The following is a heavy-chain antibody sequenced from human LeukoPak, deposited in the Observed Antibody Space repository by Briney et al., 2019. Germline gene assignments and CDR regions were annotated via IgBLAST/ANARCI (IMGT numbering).Heavy chain of an antibody. CDR3: AREVDYYDSSGYYSSRYFQH. V-gene: IGHV3-53*01. CDR2: IYSGGST. Sequence: GGSLRLSCAASGFTVSSNHMSWVRQAPGKGLEWVSVIYSGGSTYYADSVKGRFTISRDNSKNTLYLQMNSLRAEDTAVYYCAREVDYYDSSGYYSSRYFQHWGQGTLVTVSS. J-gene: IGHJ1*01. D-gene: IGHD3-22*01. CDR1: GFTVSSNH.